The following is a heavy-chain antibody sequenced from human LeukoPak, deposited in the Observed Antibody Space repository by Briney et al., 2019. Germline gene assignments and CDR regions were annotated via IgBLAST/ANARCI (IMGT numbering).Heavy chain of an antibody. CDR3: VKGGTADRVGWTH. Sequence: GGSLRLSCAASGFTFNDYGMSWVRQAPAKGLEWVSSINGNGGGSYYIDSVKGRFTVSRDNSENALYLQMNNLRTEDTAVYFCVKGGTADRVGWTHWGRGSLVTVFS. J-gene: IGHJ4*02. V-gene: IGHV3-23*01. D-gene: IGHD7-27*01. CDR2: INGNGGGS. CDR1: GFTFNDYG.